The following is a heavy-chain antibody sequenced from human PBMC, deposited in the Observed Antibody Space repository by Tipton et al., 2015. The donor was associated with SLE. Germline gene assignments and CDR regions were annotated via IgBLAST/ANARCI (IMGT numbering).Heavy chain of an antibody. J-gene: IGHJ5*02. CDR3: ARLGGRRFPFDP. V-gene: IGHV4-34*01. CDR1: GGSFSGNY. D-gene: IGHD6-6*01. CDR2: INHSGST. Sequence: TLSLTCAVYGGSFSGNYWGWIRQPPGKGLEWIGEINHSGSTNYNPTLKSRVTISVDTSKNQFSLKVRSVTAADTAVYFCARLGGRRFPFDPWGQGTLVTVSS.